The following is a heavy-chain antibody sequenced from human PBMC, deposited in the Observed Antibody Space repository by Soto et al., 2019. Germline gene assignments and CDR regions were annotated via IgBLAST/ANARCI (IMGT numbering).Heavy chain of an antibody. D-gene: IGHD1-7*01. J-gene: IGHJ4*02. Sequence: QVQLVQSGAEVKKPGSSVKISCKASGGTFTDFTISWVRQAPGQGLEWMGRIIPILGASNYARKFQDRVTITADKPTRTAYLELSSLRSEDTAVYDCAHRYGNGTFDSFENWGQRTQFTVSS. CDR2: IIPILGAS. CDR3: AHRYGNGTFDSFEN. V-gene: IGHV1-69*08. CDR1: GGTFTDFT.